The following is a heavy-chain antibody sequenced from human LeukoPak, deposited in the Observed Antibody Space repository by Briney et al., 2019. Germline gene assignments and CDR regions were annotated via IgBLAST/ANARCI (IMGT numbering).Heavy chain of an antibody. J-gene: IGHJ3*02. Sequence: ASVKVSCKASGYTFTGYDMHWGRQAPGQGLGWLGWINPNSGGRNYAQTFQGRVTMTRDTSISTAYMELSRLRFDDTAVYYCARQVAGTFFDAFDIWGQGTMVTVSS. CDR3: ARQVAGTFFDAFDI. CDR2: INPNSGGR. CDR1: GYTFTGYD. D-gene: IGHD6-19*01. V-gene: IGHV1-2*02.